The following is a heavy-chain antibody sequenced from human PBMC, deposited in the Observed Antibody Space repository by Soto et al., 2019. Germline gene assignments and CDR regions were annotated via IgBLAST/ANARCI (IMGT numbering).Heavy chain of an antibody. CDR1: GFTFDDYA. J-gene: IGHJ5*02. CDR3: AKGYSHGSGPDWFDP. CDR2: ISWNSDSI. Sequence: EVQLVESGGGLVQPGTSLRLSCAASGFTFDDYAIHWVRQAPGKGLEWVSGISWNSDSIGYADSVRGRFFVSRDNAKDTLYLQMNSLRADDTAFYYCAKGYSHGSGPDWFDPWGQGTLVTVSA. V-gene: IGHV3-9*01. D-gene: IGHD5-18*01.